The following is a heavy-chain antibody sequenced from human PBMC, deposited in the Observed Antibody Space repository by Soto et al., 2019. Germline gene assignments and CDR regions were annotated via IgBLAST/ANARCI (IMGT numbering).Heavy chain of an antibody. J-gene: IGHJ4*02. D-gene: IGHD2-2*01. CDR1: GFTFNNYA. CDR2: ITDSGSDT. Sequence: EVQVLESGGGLVQPGGSLRLSCAASGFTFNNYAMGWVRQAPEKGLERVSAITDSGSDTYYVDSVKGRFTISRDNSKDTLYLQMNSLRAEDTAVYYCAKLGSSSWSPHYYFDYWGQGTLVTVSS. V-gene: IGHV3-23*01. CDR3: AKLGSSSWSPHYYFDY.